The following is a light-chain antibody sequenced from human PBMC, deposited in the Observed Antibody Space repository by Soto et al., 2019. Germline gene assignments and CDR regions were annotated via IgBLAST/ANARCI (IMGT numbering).Light chain of an antibody. V-gene: IGKV3-20*01. CDR3: QHYGSSHSNT. J-gene: IGKJ5*01. CDR1: QSVSSY. Sequence: EIVMTQSPATLSVSPGERATLSCRASQSVSSYLARYQQKPGQAPRLLIYDAVNRATGIPARFSGSGSGTDFTLTISRLEPEDFAVYYCQHYGSSHSNTFGQGTRLEIK. CDR2: DAV.